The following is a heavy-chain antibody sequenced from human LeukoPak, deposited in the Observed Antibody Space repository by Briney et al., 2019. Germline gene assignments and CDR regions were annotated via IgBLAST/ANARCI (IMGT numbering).Heavy chain of an antibody. J-gene: IGHJ4*02. D-gene: IGHD3-10*01. CDR2: IESKTDGGTT. V-gene: IGHV3-15*04. CDR3: TTYGSGRKFDY. Sequence: GGSLRLSCAASGFSFSDAWMSWVRQIPGKGLEWIGRIESKTDGGTTDYAAPVKGRFTISRDDSTNTLYLQMNSLKSEDTAVYYCTTYGSGRKFDYWGQGILVTVSS. CDR1: GFSFSDAW.